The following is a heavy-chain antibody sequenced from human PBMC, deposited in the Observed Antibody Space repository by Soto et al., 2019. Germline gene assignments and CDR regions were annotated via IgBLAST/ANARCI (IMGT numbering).Heavy chain of an antibody. V-gene: IGHV3-23*01. Sequence: EVQLLESGGGSVQPGGSLRLSCAASGFTSITYDMTWVRQAPGKGLEWVSVSRGSDGSTYYADSVKGRFTISRDNSKNTVYLQMNSLRADDTAIYYCVKGNWGDYWAQGTLVTVSS. CDR1: GFTSITYD. CDR2: SRGSDGST. CDR3: VKGNWGDY. J-gene: IGHJ4*02. D-gene: IGHD7-27*01.